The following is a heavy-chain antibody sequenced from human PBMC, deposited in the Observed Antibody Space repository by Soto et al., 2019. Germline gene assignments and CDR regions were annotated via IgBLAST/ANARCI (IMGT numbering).Heavy chain of an antibody. D-gene: IGHD6-13*01. J-gene: IGHJ5*02. CDR2: ISYDVSNK. Sequence: QVQLVESGGGVVQLGRSLRLSCAASGFTFSSYAMHWVRQAPGKGLEWVAVISYDVSNKYYADSVKGRFTISSDNSKNTLYLQMNSLRAEDTAVYYCARAGESSSWYSWFDPWGQGTQVTVSS. CDR3: ARAGESSSWYSWFDP. CDR1: GFTFSSYA. V-gene: IGHV3-30-3*01.